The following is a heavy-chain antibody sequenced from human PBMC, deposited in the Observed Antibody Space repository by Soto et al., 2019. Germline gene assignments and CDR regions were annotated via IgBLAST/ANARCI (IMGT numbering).Heavy chain of an antibody. J-gene: IGHJ4*02. Sequence: GGSLRLSCAASGFTFRSYAMHWVRQAPGKGLEWVAVISYDGSNKYYADSVKGRFTISRDNYKNTLYLKMNSLRAEDTAVYYCARDLRQATTEFDYWGQGTLVTVSS. D-gene: IGHD5-12*01. V-gene: IGHV3-30-3*01. CDR1: GFTFRSYA. CDR3: ARDLRQATTEFDY. CDR2: ISYDGSNK.